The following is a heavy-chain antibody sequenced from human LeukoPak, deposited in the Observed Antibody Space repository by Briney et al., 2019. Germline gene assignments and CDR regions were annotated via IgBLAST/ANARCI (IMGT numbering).Heavy chain of an antibody. D-gene: IGHD2-21*02. CDR2: IKQDGSEK. CDR1: GFTFSSYW. V-gene: IGHV3-7*01. Sequence: GGPLRLSCAASGFTFSSYWMSWVRQAPGKGLEWVANIKQDGSEKYYVDSVKGRFTISRDNAKNSLYLQMNSLRAEDTAVYYCARDPVAYCGGDCWFDPWGQGTLVTVSS. CDR3: ARDPVAYCGGDCWFDP. J-gene: IGHJ5*02.